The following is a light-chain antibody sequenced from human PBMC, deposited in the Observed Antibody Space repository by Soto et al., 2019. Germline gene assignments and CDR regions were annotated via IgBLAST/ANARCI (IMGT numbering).Light chain of an antibody. J-gene: IGKJ1*01. CDR1: QSVSSN. CDR3: QQYNYWPQT. Sequence: EIVMTQSPATLSVSPGERATLSCRNSQSVSSNLAWYQQKPDQAPRLLIYGASTRAIGISARFSGSGSGTEFTLTISCLHSEDFAVYHCQQYNYWPQTFGQGTKVDIK. CDR2: GAS. V-gene: IGKV3-15*01.